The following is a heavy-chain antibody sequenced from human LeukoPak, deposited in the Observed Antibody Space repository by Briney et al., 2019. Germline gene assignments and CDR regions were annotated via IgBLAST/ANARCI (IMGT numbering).Heavy chain of an antibody. CDR2: IIPIFGTA. Sequence: SVKVSCKASGGTFSSYAISWVRQAPGQGLEWMGGIIPIFGTANYAQKFQGRVTITADESTSTAYMELSSLRSEDTAVYYCARGVGVVIHDAFDIWGQGTMVTVSS. CDR1: GGTFSSYA. CDR3: ARGVGVVIHDAFDI. D-gene: IGHD3-3*01. J-gene: IGHJ3*02. V-gene: IGHV1-69*13.